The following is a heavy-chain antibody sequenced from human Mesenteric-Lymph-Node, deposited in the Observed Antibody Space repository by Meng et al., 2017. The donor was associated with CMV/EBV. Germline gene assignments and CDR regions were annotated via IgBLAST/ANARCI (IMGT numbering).Heavy chain of an antibody. CDR3: ARDHSSTWYNYFDY. CDR1: EFTVSSNY. D-gene: IGHD6-13*01. V-gene: IGHV3-53*01. Sequence: GESLKISCAASEFTVSSNYMSWVRQAPGKGLEWVSVIYRGGSTYYADSVKGRFTISRDNSKNTLYLQMNSLRAEDTAVYYCARDHSSTWYNYFDYWGQGMLVTVSS. CDR2: IYRGGST. J-gene: IGHJ4*02.